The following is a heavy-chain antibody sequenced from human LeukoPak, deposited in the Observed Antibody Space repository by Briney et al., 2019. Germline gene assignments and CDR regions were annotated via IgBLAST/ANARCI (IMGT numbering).Heavy chain of an antibody. CDR3: ARGLYCSSSNCFAAQRPPY. D-gene: IGHD2-2*01. V-gene: IGHV1-2*02. CDR2: IDPNSGDT. J-gene: IGHJ4*02. CDR1: GGTFSSYA. Sequence: GASVKVSCKASGGTFSSYAISWVRQAPGQGLEWMGWIDPNSGDTNYAQTFQGRVAMTRDTSITTAYMELSRLRSDDTAVYYCARGLYCSSSNCFAAQRPPYWGQGTLVTVSS.